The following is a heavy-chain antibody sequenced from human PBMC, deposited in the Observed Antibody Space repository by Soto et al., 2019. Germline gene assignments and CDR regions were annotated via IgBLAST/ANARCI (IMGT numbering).Heavy chain of an antibody. J-gene: IGHJ5*02. CDR3: ARLYGSGSYSNWFDP. CDR1: GGSFTSNNW. D-gene: IGHD3-10*01. CDR2: IYRTGST. V-gene: IGHV4-4*02. Sequence: PSETLSLTCAVSGGSFTSNNWWTWVRQPPGQGLEWIGEIYRTGSTNYNPSLKSRVTISVDTSKNQFSLKLSSVTAADTAVYYCARLYGSGSYSNWFDPWGQGTLVTVSS.